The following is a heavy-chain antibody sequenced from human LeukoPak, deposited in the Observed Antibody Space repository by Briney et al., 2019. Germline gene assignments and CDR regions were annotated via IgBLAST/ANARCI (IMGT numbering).Heavy chain of an antibody. CDR2: IYYSGST. J-gene: IGHJ5*02. Sequence: PSETLSLTCTVSGGSISSYYWSWIRQPPGKGLEWIGYIYYSGSTNYNPSHKSRVTISVDTSKNQFSLKLSSVTAADTAVYYCARDSTSLTAVPGRWFDPWGQGTLVTVSS. V-gene: IGHV4-59*01. CDR1: GGSISSYY. CDR3: ARDSTSLTAVPGRWFDP. D-gene: IGHD2-2*01.